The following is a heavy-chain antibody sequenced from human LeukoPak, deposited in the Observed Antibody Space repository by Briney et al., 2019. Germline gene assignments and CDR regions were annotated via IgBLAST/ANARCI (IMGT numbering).Heavy chain of an antibody. D-gene: IGHD5-18*01. V-gene: IGHV4-34*01. J-gene: IGHJ4*02. CDR1: GGSFSGYY. CDR2: IYYSGST. CDR3: ARSEYSYGDFDY. Sequence: SETLSLTCAVYGGSFSGYYWSWIRQPPGKGLEWIGSIYYSGSTYYNPSLKSRVTISVDMSKNQFSLKLSSVTAADTAVYYCARSEYSYGDFDYWGQGTLVTVSS.